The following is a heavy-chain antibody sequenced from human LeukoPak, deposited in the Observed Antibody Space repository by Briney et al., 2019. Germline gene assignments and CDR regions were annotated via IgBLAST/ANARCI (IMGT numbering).Heavy chain of an antibody. CDR3: AREVAAAPNWFDP. J-gene: IGHJ5*02. D-gene: IGHD2-15*01. CDR2: ISSSSSYI. CDR1: GFTFSSYS. V-gene: IGHV3-21*01. Sequence: GGSLRLSCAASGFTFSSYSMNWVRQAPGKGLDWVSSISSSSSYIYYADSVKGRFTISRDNAKNSLYLQMNSLRAEDTAVYYCAREVAAAPNWFDPWGQGTLVTVSS.